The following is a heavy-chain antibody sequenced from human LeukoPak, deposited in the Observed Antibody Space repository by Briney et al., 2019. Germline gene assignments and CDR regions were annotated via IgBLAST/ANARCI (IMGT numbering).Heavy chain of an antibody. CDR1: GFTFSSYA. CDR2: IQSGGTT. V-gene: IGHV3-53*01. CDR3: ARDRGYSTVM. J-gene: IGHJ3*01. Sequence: GGSLRLSCAASGFTFSSYAMHWVRQAPGKGLEWVSVIQSGGTTYYADSVKGRFTISRDNSKNTLYLQMNSLRVEDTAVYYCARDRGYSTVMWGQGTMVTVSS. D-gene: IGHD3-10*01.